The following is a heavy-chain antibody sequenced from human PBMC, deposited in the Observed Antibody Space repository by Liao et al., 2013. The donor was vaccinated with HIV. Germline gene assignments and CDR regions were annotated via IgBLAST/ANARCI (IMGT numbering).Heavy chain of an antibody. CDR3: AEVGDGDAIAS. CDR1: GGSISNFY. Sequence: QVQLQESGPGLVKPSETLSLICNVSGGSISNFYWNWLRQPAGKGPEWIGRIYKSGSTHYNPSLQSRVTMSVDTSKNQFSLTLTSLTAADTAVYFCAEVGDGDAIASWGRGTLVIVSS. D-gene: IGHD1-26*01. J-gene: IGHJ5*02. CDR2: IYKSGST. V-gene: IGHV4-4*07.